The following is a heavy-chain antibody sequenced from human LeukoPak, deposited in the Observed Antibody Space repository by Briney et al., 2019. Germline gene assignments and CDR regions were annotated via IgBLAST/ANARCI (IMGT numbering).Heavy chain of an antibody. V-gene: IGHV3-73*01. CDR1: GFTFSGSA. CDR2: IRSKANSYAT. CDR3: TRRELPDEYNWFDP. D-gene: IGHD1-26*01. Sequence: PGGSLRLSCAASGFTFSGSAMHWVRQASGKGLEWVGRIRSKANSYATAYAASVKGRFTISRDDSKNTPYLQMNSLKTEDTAVYYCTRRELPDEYNWFDPWGQGTLVTVSS. J-gene: IGHJ5*02.